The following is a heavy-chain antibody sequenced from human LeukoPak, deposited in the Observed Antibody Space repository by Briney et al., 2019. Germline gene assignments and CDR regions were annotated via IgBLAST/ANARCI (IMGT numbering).Heavy chain of an antibody. V-gene: IGHV3-7*03. CDR3: ATGLRYFDSDFDY. CDR1: GFTFSSYW. Sequence: PGGSLRLSCAASGFTFSSYWMTWVRQAPGKGLEWVANIKQDGGVKYYVDSVKGRFTISRDNAKNSLYLQMNSLRAEDTAVYYCATGLRYFDSDFDYWGQGTLVTVSS. D-gene: IGHD3-9*01. CDR2: IKQDGGVK. J-gene: IGHJ4*02.